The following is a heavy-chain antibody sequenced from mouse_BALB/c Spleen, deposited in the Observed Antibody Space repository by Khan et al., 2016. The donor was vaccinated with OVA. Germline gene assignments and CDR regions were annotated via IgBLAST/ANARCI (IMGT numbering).Heavy chain of an antibody. CDR3: TRSGYGNPFAF. CDR1: GFTFSSYY. V-gene: IGHV1S81*02. CDR2: INPNNGGT. Sequence: QVQLQQPGAELVKPGTTSVQLSCKASGFTFSSYYMYWVKQRPGQGLEWMGGINPNNGGTNFNEKFKPKATLTVDNSSSTAYMQLSSLTSEDTAVYYCTRSGYGNPFAFWGQGTLVTVSA. J-gene: IGHJ3*01. D-gene: IGHD2-1*01.